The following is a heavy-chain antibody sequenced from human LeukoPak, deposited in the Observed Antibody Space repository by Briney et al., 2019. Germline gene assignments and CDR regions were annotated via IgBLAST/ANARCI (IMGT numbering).Heavy chain of an antibody. D-gene: IGHD2-2*02. CDR3: ARSSHYTIPFDS. J-gene: IGHJ5*01. Sequence: GGSLRLSCAASGFRFSSYWMHWVRQAPGKGLVWVSRINSDGSVTSFADSVKGRFTISRANAKNTVYLQMNSLTVEDTAVYFCARSSHYTIPFDSWGQGMLVTVSS. CDR2: INSDGSVT. V-gene: IGHV3-74*01. CDR1: GFRFSSYW.